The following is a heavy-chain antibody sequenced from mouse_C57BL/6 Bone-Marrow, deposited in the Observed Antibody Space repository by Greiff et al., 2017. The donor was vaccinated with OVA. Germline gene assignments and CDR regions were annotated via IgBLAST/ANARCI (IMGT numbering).Heavy chain of an antibody. CDR2: IDPENGDT. V-gene: IGHV14-4*01. J-gene: IGHJ4*01. CDR1: GFNIKDDY. D-gene: IGHD2-2*01. Sequence: VQLQQSGAELVRPGASVKLSCTASGFNIKDDYMHWVKQRPEQGLEWIGWIDPENGDTEYASKFQGKATITADTSSNTAYLQLSSLTSEDTAVYYCTTRRLWLRQGDDWGQGTSVTVSS. CDR3: TTRRLWLRQGDD.